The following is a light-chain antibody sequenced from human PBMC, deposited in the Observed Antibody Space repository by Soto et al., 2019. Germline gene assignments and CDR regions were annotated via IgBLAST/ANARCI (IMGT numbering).Light chain of an antibody. CDR1: QSINSNY. CDR3: QQYGTSPRT. CDR2: GAS. J-gene: IGKJ1*01. V-gene: IGKV3-20*01. Sequence: EIVLTQSPGTLSLSPGERATLSCRASQSINSNYLAWYQLKPGQAPRLLIYGASIRATAIPDRFSGSVSGTDFTLNISRLDPEDFAVYFCQQYGTSPRTFGQGTKVEIK.